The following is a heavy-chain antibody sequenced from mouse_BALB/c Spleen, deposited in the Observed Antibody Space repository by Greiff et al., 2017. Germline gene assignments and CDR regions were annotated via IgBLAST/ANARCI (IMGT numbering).Heavy chain of an antibody. Sequence: EVMLVESGGGLVQPGGSLRLSCATSGFTFTDYYMSWVRQPPGKALEWLGFIRNKANGYTTEYSASVKGRFTISRDNSQSILYLQMNTLRAEDSATYYCARDPVPFAYWGQGTLVTVSA. CDR3: ARDPVPFAY. CDR2: IRNKANGYTT. D-gene: IGHD5-1*01. J-gene: IGHJ3*01. CDR1: GFTFTDYY. V-gene: IGHV7-3*02.